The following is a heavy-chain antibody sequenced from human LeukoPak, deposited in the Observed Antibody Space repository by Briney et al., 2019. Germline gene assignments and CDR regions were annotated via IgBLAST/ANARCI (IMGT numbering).Heavy chain of an antibody. V-gene: IGHV1-24*01. Sequence: ASVKVSCKVSGCTLTELSMHWVRQAPGKGLEWMGGFDPEDGETIYAQKFQGRVTMTEDTSTDTAYMELSSLRSEDTAVYYCATAPGRQWLVLPLDYWGQGTLVTVSS. CDR2: FDPEDGET. J-gene: IGHJ4*02. CDR3: ATAPGRQWLVLPLDY. D-gene: IGHD6-19*01. CDR1: GCTLTELS.